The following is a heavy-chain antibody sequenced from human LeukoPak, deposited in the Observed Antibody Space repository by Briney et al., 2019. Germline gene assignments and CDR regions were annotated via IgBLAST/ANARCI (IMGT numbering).Heavy chain of an antibody. V-gene: IGHV3-64*01. CDR3: ARETMVRGVMRYGMDV. J-gene: IGHJ6*02. CDR1: GFTFSTYA. D-gene: IGHD3-10*01. CDR2: ISSNGGST. Sequence: GGSLRLSCAASGFTFSTYAMHWVRQAPGKGLEYVSAISSNGGSTYYANSVKGRFTISRDNAKNSLYLQMNSLRAEDTAVYYCARETMVRGVMRYGMDVWGQGTTVTVSS.